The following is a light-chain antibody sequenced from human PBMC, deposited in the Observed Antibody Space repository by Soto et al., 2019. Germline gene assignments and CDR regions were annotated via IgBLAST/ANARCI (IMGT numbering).Light chain of an antibody. CDR3: SSYTSSSTVT. J-gene: IGLJ2*01. V-gene: IGLV2-14*03. Sequence: QSALTQPASVSGSPGQSITISCTGTSRDVGGYNFVCWYQQQPGKAPKLIIYDVINRPSGVSNRFSGSRSGNTASLTISGLTAEDEANYYCSSYTSSSTVTFGGGTKLTVL. CDR1: SRDVGGYNF. CDR2: DVI.